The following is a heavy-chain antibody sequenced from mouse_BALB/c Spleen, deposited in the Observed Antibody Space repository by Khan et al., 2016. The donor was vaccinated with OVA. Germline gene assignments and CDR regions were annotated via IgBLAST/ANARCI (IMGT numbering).Heavy chain of an antibody. CDR1: GSSITSDYA. D-gene: IGHD4-1*01. CDR3: AMGRTY. Sequence: EVELVESGPGLVKPSQSLSLTCTATGSSITSDYAWNWIRQFPGNKLEWMGYISYSGSTSYNPSLKSRISITRDTSKNQFFLQLNSVTTEDTATYYCAMGRTYWGQGTLVTVSA. J-gene: IGHJ3*01. CDR2: ISYSGST. V-gene: IGHV3-2*02.